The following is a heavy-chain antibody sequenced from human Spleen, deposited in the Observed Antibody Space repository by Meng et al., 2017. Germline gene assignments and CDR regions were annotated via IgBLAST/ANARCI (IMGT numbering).Heavy chain of an antibody. J-gene: IGHJ4*02. CDR2: IATHNGDT. Sequence: VPLVQSGAEVKMPGASVKVSWKPSGYTFRMYGISWVRQAPGQGLEWMGWIATHNGDTKYAQRLQGRVTMTTDITTNTVFMELRSLTSDDTGVYYCAVDCSSTTCYGFDYWGQGTLVTVSS. V-gene: IGHV1-18*01. CDR3: AVDCSSTTCYGFDY. CDR1: GYTFRMYG. D-gene: IGHD2-2*01.